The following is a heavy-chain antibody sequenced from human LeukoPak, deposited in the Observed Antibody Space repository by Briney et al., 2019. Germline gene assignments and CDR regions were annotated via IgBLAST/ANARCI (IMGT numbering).Heavy chain of an antibody. J-gene: IGHJ6*03. CDR2: IIPILGIA. V-gene: IGHV1-69*02. D-gene: IGHD1-7*01. CDR3: ARRAVNYLGDYYYMDV. CDR1: GGTFSSYT. Sequence: SVKVSCKASGGTFSSYTISWVRQAPGQGLEWMGRIIPILGIADYAQKFQGRVTITADKSTSTAYMELSSLRSEDTAVYYCARRAVNYLGDYYYMDVWSKGTTVTVSS.